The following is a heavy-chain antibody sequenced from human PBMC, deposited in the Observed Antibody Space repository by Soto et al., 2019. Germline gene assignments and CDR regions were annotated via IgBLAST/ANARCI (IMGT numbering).Heavy chain of an antibody. D-gene: IGHD6-6*01. V-gene: IGHV5-51*01. CDR1: GYNFAGYW. CDR2: IYPSDSDT. J-gene: IGHJ4*02. CDR3: ARAPKVSGSSQTRPDF. Sequence: GESLKISCKGSGYNFAGYWIAWVRQMPGKGLELMGIIYPSDSDTRYRPSFQGQVTISADKSISSAYLQWSSLRASDTAMYYCARAPKVSGSSQTRPDFWGQGTLVTVSS.